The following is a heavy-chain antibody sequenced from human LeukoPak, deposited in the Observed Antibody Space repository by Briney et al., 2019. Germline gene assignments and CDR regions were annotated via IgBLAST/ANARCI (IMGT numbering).Heavy chain of an antibody. J-gene: IGHJ4*02. CDR1: GGSFSGYY. Sequence: SETLSPTCAVYGGSFSGYYWSWIRQPPGKGLEWIGEINHSGSTNYNPSLKSRVTISVDTSKNQFSLKLSSVTAADTAVYYCARAYCSSTSCYTGYFDYWGQGTLVTVSS. CDR2: INHSGST. V-gene: IGHV4-34*01. D-gene: IGHD2-2*02. CDR3: ARAYCSSTSCYTGYFDY.